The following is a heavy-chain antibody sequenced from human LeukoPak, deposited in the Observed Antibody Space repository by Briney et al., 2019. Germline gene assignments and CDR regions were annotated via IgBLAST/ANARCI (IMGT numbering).Heavy chain of an antibody. Sequence: GASVKVSCKASGYTFTSYYMHWVRQAPGQGLEWMGIINPSGGSTSYAQKFQGRVTMTRDTSTSTVYMELSSLRSEDTAVYYCARDQGGYCGGDRYSFDYWGQGTLVTVSS. D-gene: IGHD2-21*02. CDR2: INPSGGST. CDR3: ARDQGGYCGGDRYSFDY. J-gene: IGHJ4*02. CDR1: GYTFTSYY. V-gene: IGHV1-46*01.